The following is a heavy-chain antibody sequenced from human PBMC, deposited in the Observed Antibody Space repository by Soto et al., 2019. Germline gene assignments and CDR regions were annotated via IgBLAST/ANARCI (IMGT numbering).Heavy chain of an antibody. J-gene: IGHJ6*02. CDR3: ARGRYSSSWYERYYYYGMDV. Sequence: PSETLSLTCAVYGGSFSGYYWSWIRQPPGKGLEWIGESNHSGSTNYNPSLKSRVTISVDTSKNQFSLKLSSVTAADTAVYYCARGRYSSSWYERYYYYGMDVWGQGTTVTVSS. D-gene: IGHD6-13*01. V-gene: IGHV4-34*01. CDR1: GGSFSGYY. CDR2: SNHSGST.